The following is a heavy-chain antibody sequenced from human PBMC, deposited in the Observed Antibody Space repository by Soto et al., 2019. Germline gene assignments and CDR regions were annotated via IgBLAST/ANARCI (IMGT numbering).Heavy chain of an antibody. V-gene: IGHV1-8*01. CDR1: GYTFTSYD. CDR2: MNPNTGNS. D-gene: IGHD1-1*01. J-gene: IGHJ4*02. Sequence: GPVKVSCKASGYTFTSYDIYWVRQATGQGLEWMGWMNPNTGNSGYAQKFQGRVTMTSDTSISTAHMELSSLRSEDTAVYYCARRAETNGWNGFGADKYYFDFWGQGTLVTVSS. CDR3: ARRAETNGWNGFGADKYYFDF.